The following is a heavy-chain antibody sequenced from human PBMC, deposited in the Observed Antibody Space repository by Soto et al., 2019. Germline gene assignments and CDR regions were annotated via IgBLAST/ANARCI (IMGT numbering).Heavy chain of an antibody. CDR2: ISSSSSTI. J-gene: IGHJ5*02. D-gene: IGHD6-13*01. V-gene: IGHV3-48*01. Sequence: PGGSLSLSCAAAGFTFSSYSLNWVRQAPGKGLEWVSYISSSSSTIYYADSVKGRFTISRDNAKNSLYLQMNSLRAEDTAVYYCARHPERIAEIGWFDPWGQGT. CDR3: ARHPERIAEIGWFDP. CDR1: GFTFSSYS.